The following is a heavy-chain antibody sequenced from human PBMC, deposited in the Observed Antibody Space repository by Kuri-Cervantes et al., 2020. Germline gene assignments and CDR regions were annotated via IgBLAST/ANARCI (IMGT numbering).Heavy chain of an antibody. CDR2: INPSGGST. CDR3: ARDYDILTGYYYYYYYGMDV. Sequence: ASVKVSCKASGYTFTGYYMHWVRQAPGQGLEWMGIINPSGGSTSYAQKFQGRVTMTRDTSTSTVYMELSSLRSEDTAVYYCARDYDILTGYYYYYYYGMDVWGQGTTVTVSS. D-gene: IGHD3-9*01. V-gene: IGHV1-46*01. CDR1: GYTFTGYY. J-gene: IGHJ6*02.